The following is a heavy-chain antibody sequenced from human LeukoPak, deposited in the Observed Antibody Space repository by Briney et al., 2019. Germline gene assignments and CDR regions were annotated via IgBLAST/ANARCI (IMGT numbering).Heavy chain of an antibody. V-gene: IGHV3-30-3*01. Sequence: PGGSLRLSCTASGFTFGDYAMHWVRQAPGKGLEWVAVISYDGSNKYYADSVKGRFTISRDNSKNTLYLQMNSLRAEDTAVYYCARERRTAPGAFDIWGQGTMVTVSS. D-gene: IGHD1-14*01. J-gene: IGHJ3*02. CDR2: ISYDGSNK. CDR3: ARERRTAPGAFDI. CDR1: GFTFGDYA.